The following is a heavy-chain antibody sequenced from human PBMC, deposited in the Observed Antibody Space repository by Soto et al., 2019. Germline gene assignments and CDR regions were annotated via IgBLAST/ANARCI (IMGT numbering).Heavy chain of an antibody. CDR2: IDPDDSYT. CDR3: ARLPPPTYCSGSTCSGY. Sequence: ESLKISCKGSGYSFTNYWIHWVRQMAGKGLEWMGRIDPDDSYTNYSPSFQGNVTISVDKSISTAYLQWSSLQASDTAIYYCARLPPPTYCSGSTCSGYWGQGTLVTVSS. V-gene: IGHV5-10-1*01. CDR1: GYSFTNYW. J-gene: IGHJ4*02. D-gene: IGHD2-15*01.